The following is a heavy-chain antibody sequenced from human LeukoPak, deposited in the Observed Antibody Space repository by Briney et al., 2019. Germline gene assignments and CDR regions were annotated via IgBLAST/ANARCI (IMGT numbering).Heavy chain of an antibody. CDR1: GGTFSSYA. D-gene: IGHD6-13*01. Sequence: SVKVSCKASGGTFSSYAISWVRQAPGQGLEWMGGIIPIFGTANYAQKFQGRVTITADKSTSTAYMELSSLRSEDTAVYYCARGIAAAGSPPRWFDPWGQGTLVTVSS. CDR2: IIPIFGTA. V-gene: IGHV1-69*06. CDR3: ARGIAAAGSPPRWFDP. J-gene: IGHJ5*02.